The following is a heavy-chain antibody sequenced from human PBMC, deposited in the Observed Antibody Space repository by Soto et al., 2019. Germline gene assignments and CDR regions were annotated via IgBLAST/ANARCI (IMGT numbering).Heavy chain of an antibody. CDR2: ITPIFGRA. Sequence: QVQLVQSGAEVKKPGSSVKVSCKASEGSFSNYAISWVQQAPGQGLEWMGGITPIFGRANYAQKFQGRVTITADESTSTAYMELSSLRSEDTAIYYCARGWSYDILTGFSYWGQGTLVTVSS. CDR3: ARGWSYDILTGFSY. D-gene: IGHD3-9*01. CDR1: EGSFSNYA. V-gene: IGHV1-69*01. J-gene: IGHJ4*02.